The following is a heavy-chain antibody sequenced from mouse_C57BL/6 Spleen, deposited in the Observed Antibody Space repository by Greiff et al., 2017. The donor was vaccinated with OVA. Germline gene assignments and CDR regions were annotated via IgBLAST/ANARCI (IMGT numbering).Heavy chain of an antibody. CDR3: ARSPFPITTVVGGGFAY. CDR2: IHPNSGST. CDR1: GYTFTSYW. V-gene: IGHV1-64*01. J-gene: IGHJ3*01. Sequence: VQLQQSGAELVKPGASVKLSCKASGYTFTSYWMHWVKQRPGQGLEWIGMIHPNSGSTNYNEKFKSKATLTVDKSSSTAYMQLSSLTSEDSAVYYCARSPFPITTVVGGGFAYWGQGTLVTVSA. D-gene: IGHD1-1*01.